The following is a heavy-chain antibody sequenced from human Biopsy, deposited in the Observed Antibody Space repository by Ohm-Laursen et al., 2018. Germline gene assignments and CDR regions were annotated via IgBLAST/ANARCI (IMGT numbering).Heavy chain of an antibody. Sequence: TLSLTYTVSGGSISSGVYYWNWFRQHPEKGLEWIGYISSGGYRKYTPSLQSLITISMDTSRNQFSLRLNSVTSADTAVYYCARAPYVSGSFGWFDPWGQGIVVTVSS. CDR3: ARAPYVSGSFGWFDP. CDR1: GGSISSGVYY. D-gene: IGHD3-10*01. CDR2: ISSGGYR. V-gene: IGHV4-31*01. J-gene: IGHJ5*02.